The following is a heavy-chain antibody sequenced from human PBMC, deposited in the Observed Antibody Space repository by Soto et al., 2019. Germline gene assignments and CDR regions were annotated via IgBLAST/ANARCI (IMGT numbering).Heavy chain of an antibody. CDR2: VYYSGSA. Sequence: LETLSLTCTVSGGSVSSYYWNWIRQPPGKGLEWIGYVYYSGSATYNPSLKSRVTISVDTAKDQFSLKLRSVTAADTAVYYCARTNWNANWFDPWGQGTLVTVSS. CDR3: ARTNWNANWFDP. V-gene: IGHV4-59*02. J-gene: IGHJ5*02. CDR1: GGSVSSYY. D-gene: IGHD1-20*01.